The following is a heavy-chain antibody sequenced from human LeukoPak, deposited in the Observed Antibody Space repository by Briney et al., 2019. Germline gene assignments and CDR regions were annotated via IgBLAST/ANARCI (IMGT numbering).Heavy chain of an antibody. CDR3: ARGYYGSGSHCCHMDV. Sequence: SETLSLTCAVYVGSFSGYYWSWIRQPPGKGLEWIGEINHSGSTNYNSSLKSRVTISVDTSKNQFSLKLSSVTAADTAVYYCARGYYGSGSHCCHMDVWGKGTTISIS. J-gene: IGHJ6*03. CDR2: INHSGST. V-gene: IGHV4-34*01. D-gene: IGHD3-10*01. CDR1: VGSFSGYY.